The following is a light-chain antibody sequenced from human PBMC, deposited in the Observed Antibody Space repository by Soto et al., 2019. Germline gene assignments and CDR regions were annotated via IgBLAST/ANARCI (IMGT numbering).Light chain of an antibody. CDR2: MNN. CDR3: AAWDDSLSGWV. V-gene: IGLV1-47*01. J-gene: IGLJ3*02. CDR1: SSNIGSNY. Sequence: QSVLTQPPSASGTPGQRVTIACSGSSSNIGSNYVFWYQQLPGTAPKLLIYMNNQRPSGVPDRFSGSKSGTSASLDISGIRSEDEADYYCAAWDDSLSGWVFGGGTKLTVL.